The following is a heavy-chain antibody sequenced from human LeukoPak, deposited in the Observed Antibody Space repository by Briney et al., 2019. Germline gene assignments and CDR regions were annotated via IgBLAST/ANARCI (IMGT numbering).Heavy chain of an antibody. CDR1: GGSISSGGYY. J-gene: IGHJ3*02. V-gene: IGHV4-31*03. CDR2: IYYSGST. D-gene: IGHD7-27*01. Sequence: SQTLSLTCTVSGGSISSGGYYWSWIRQHPGKGLEWIGYIYYSGSTYYNPSLKSRVTISVDTSKNQFSLKLSSVTAADTAVYYCAKTQELGVGTAFDIWGQGTMVTVSS. CDR3: AKTQELGVGTAFDI.